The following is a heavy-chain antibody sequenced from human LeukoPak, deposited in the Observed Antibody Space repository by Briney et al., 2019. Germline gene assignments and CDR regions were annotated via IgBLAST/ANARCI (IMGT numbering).Heavy chain of an antibody. CDR1: GGSISSYY. D-gene: IGHD3-16*01. CDR3: ARHAYSAGWYYFDY. V-gene: IGHV4-59*08. J-gene: IGHJ4*02. CDR2: IYHSGST. Sequence: SETLSLTCTVSGGSISSYYWSWIRQPPGKGLEWIGYIYHSGSTYYNPSLKSRVTISVDRSKNQFSLKLSSVTAADTAVYYCARHAYSAGWYYFDYWGQGTLVTVSS.